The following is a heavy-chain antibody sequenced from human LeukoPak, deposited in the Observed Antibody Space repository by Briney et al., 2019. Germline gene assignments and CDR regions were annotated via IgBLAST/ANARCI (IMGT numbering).Heavy chain of an antibody. CDR3: ARARLTIFGVAPGGIWFDP. J-gene: IGHJ5*02. V-gene: IGHV4-38-2*01. Sequence: PSETLSLTCAVSGYSISSGYYWGWIRQPPGKGLEWTGSIYHSGSTYYNPSLKSRVTISVDTSKNQFSLKLSSVTAADTAVYYCARARLTIFGVAPGGIWFDPWGQGTLVTVSS. D-gene: IGHD3-3*01. CDR2: IYHSGST. CDR1: GYSISSGYY.